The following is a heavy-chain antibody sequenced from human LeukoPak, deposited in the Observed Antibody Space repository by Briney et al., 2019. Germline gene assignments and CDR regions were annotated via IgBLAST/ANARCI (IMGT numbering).Heavy chain of an antibody. CDR3: ARLSPVDGGATFFDS. CDR2: IHDSGTT. CDR1: GGSVTTTNW. V-gene: IGHV4-4*02. D-gene: IGHD5-24*01. Sequence: SETLSLTCGVSGGSVTTTNWWTWVRQPPGKGLEWIGEIHDSGTTNYKPSLKSRVTMSLDKSNNQISLKLTSVTAADTAVYYCARLSPVDGGATFFDSWGQGTLVTVSS. J-gene: IGHJ4*02.